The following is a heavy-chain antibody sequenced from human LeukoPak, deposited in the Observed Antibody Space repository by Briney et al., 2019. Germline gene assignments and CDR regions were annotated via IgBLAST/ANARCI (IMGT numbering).Heavy chain of an antibody. V-gene: IGHV1-69*01. Sequence: SVKVSCKASGGTFSSYAISWVRQAPGQGLEWMGGIIPIFGTANYAQKFQGRVTITADESTSTAYMELSSLRSEDTAVYYCARASAWYDSSGYYFDYWGQGTLVTVSS. CDR3: ARASAWYDSSGYYFDY. CDR1: GGTFSSYA. CDR2: IIPIFGTA. D-gene: IGHD3-22*01. J-gene: IGHJ4*02.